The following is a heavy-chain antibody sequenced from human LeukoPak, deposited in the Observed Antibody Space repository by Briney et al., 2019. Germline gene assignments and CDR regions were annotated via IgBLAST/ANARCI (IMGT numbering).Heavy chain of an antibody. CDR2: IKQDGREK. CDR1: GFTFSSYW. V-gene: IGHV3-7*01. D-gene: IGHD6-13*01. CDR3: ARDTLYFPAAGTVYYYGTDV. Sequence: YPGGPLRLSCAASGFTFSSYWMSWVRQSPGKGLEWVANIKQDGREKYYVDSVKGRFTISRENAKNSLYLQMNSLRAEDTAVYYCARDTLYFPAAGTVYYYGTDVWGQGTTVTVSS. J-gene: IGHJ6*02.